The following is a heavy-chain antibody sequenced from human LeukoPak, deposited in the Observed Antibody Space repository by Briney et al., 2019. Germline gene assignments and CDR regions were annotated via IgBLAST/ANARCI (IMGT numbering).Heavy chain of an antibody. V-gene: IGHV3-74*01. Sequence: GGSLRLSCAASGFTFSEAWMHWVRQAPGKGLVWVSRINNDGSTTRYADSVKGRFTISRDNAKNTLYLQMSSLRAEDTAAYYCARVSGPGMNEYFHLWGQGTLVTVSS. CDR1: GFTFSEAW. D-gene: IGHD3-10*01. J-gene: IGHJ1*01. CDR2: INNDGSTT. CDR3: ARVSGPGMNEYFHL.